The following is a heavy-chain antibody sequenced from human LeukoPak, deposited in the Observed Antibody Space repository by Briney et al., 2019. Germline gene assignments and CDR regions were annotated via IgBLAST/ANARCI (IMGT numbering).Heavy chain of an antibody. Sequence: GESLKISCKGSGYSFTSNWIAWVRQMPGKGLEWMGIIYPGDSDTRYSPSFQGQVTISADKSISTAYLQWSSLKASDTAMYYCARPRTAFWSGHDAFDIWGQGTMVTVSS. CDR1: GYSFTSNW. D-gene: IGHD3-3*01. J-gene: IGHJ3*02. CDR2: IYPGDSDT. CDR3: ARPRTAFWSGHDAFDI. V-gene: IGHV5-51*01.